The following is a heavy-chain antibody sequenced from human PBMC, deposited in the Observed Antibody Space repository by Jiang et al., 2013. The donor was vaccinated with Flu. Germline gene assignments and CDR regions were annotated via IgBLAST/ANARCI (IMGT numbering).Heavy chain of an antibody. V-gene: IGHV3-48*01. CDR3: ARGTPGSGSFLVRSYYYYGMDV. D-gene: IGHD3-10*01. Sequence: QLLESGGGLVQPGGSLRLSCAASGFTFSSYSMNWVRQAPGKGLEWVSYISSSSSTIYYADSVKGRFTISRDNAKNSLYLQMNSLRAEDTAVYYCARGTPGSGSFLVRSYYYYGMDVWGQGTTVTVSS. CDR2: ISSSSSTI. CDR1: GFTFSSYS. J-gene: IGHJ6*02.